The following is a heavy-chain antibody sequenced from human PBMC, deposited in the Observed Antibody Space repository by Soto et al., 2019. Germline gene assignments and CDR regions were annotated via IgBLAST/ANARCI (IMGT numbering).Heavy chain of an antibody. D-gene: IGHD3-22*01. CDR3: ARVPGYYDSSGYNWFDP. CDR2: IYYSGST. V-gene: IGHV4-31*03. J-gene: IGHJ5*02. Sequence: SETLSLTCTVSGGSISSGGYYWSWIRQHPGKGLEWIGYIYYSGSTYYNPSLKSRVTISVDTSKNQFSLKLSSVTAADTAVYYCARVPGYYDSSGYNWFDPWGQGTLVTVSS. CDR1: GGSISSGGYY.